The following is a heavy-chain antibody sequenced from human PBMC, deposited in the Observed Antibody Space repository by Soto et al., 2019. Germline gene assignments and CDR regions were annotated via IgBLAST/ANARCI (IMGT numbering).Heavy chain of an antibody. Sequence: QVQLQESGPGLVKPSQTLSLTCTVSGGSISSGYHYWSWIRQHPGKGLEWIGHIYYSGSTYYNPSLKSRVYISVDTSNNQFSLKLSSVTAADTAVYYCASQTKLTTVASDLYYFDYGGQGTLVTVSS. V-gene: IGHV4-31*03. CDR3: ASQTKLTTVASDLYYFDY. J-gene: IGHJ4*02. CDR2: IYYSGST. CDR1: GGSISSGYHY. D-gene: IGHD4-17*01.